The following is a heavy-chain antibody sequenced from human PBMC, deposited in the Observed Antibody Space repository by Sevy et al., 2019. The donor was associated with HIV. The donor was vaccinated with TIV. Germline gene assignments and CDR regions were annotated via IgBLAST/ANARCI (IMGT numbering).Heavy chain of an antibody. Sequence: ASVKVSCKDSGYNFRSYNMNWVRQAPGQGLEWMGWINTNTGNPTYVQGFTGRFVFSLDTSVSTAYLEISSLKAEDTAVYYCARELGPFDYWGQGTRVTVSS. J-gene: IGHJ4*02. CDR1: GYNFRSYN. CDR3: ARELGPFDY. V-gene: IGHV7-4-1*02. D-gene: IGHD3-16*01. CDR2: INTNTGNP.